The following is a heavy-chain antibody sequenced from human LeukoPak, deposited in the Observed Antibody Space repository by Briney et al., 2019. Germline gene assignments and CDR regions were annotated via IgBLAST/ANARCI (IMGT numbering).Heavy chain of an antibody. J-gene: IGHJ4*02. V-gene: IGHV3-30-3*01. CDR1: GFTFSSYA. CDR2: ILYDGSNK. D-gene: IGHD1-20*01. CDR3: ARGYDLSY. Sequence: GGSLRLSCAASGFTFSSYAMHWVRQAPGKGLEWVAVILYDGSNKYYADSVKGRFTISRDNSKNTLYLQMNSLRAEDTAVYYCARGYDLSYWGQGTLVTVSS.